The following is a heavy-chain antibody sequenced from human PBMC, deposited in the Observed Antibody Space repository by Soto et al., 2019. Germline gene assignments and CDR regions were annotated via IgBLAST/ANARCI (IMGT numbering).Heavy chain of an antibody. J-gene: IGHJ4*02. V-gene: IGHV1-46*01. Sequence: ASVKVSSKASGYTFTSYYMHSVRQAPGQGLDWMGIINPSGGSTSYAQKFQGRVTMTRDTSKSTVYMEQSSLRSEDTAVYYCARVYRITMIVVGPLGYWGQGTLVTVSS. CDR2: INPSGGST. CDR3: ARVYRITMIVVGPLGY. D-gene: IGHD3-22*01. CDR1: GYTFTSYY.